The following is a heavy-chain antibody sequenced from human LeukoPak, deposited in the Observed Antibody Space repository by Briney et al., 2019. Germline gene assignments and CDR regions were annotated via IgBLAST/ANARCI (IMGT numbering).Heavy chain of an antibody. CDR2: INHSGST. D-gene: IGHD2-2*03. CDR1: GGSISSYY. Sequence: SETLSLTCTVSGGSISSYYWSWIRQPPGKGLEWIGEINHSGSTNYNPSLKSRVTISVDTSKNQFSLKLSSVTAADTAVYYCARRPGYCSSTSCYEFDYWGQGTLVTVSS. V-gene: IGHV4-34*01. J-gene: IGHJ4*02. CDR3: ARRPGYCSSTSCYEFDY.